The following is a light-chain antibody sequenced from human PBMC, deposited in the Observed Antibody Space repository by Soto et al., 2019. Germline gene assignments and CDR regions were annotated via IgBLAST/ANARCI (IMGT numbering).Light chain of an antibody. CDR3: QHYNNCPRT. J-gene: IGKJ1*01. V-gene: IGKV3-15*01. Sequence: EIVMTQSPATLSVSPGERATLSCRASQSVSSNLAWYQKKTGQAPRLLIYGASTRATGSPARFSGSGSGTVFTLTISRLPAEDSAVYYWQHYNNCPRTFGQGTKVEIK. CDR2: GAS. CDR1: QSVSSN.